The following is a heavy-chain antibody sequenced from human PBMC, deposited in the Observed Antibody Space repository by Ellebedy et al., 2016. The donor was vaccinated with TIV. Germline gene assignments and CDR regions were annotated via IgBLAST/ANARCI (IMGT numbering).Heavy chain of an antibody. V-gene: IGHV6-1*01. Sequence: SQTLSLTCVISGDSVSTDIGWNWIRQSPSRGLEWLGRTYYRSKCNNVFAVSLKSRITINPDTSKNLFSLQLNSVTPEDTAVYYCARGWFGSGMGVWGQGTTVTVSS. CDR1: GDSVSTDIG. J-gene: IGHJ6*02. CDR3: ARGWFGSGMGV. CDR2: TYYRSKCNN. D-gene: IGHD3-10*01.